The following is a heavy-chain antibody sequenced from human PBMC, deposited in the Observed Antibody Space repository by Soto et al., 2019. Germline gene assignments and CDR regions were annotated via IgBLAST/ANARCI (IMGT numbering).Heavy chain of an antibody. J-gene: IGHJ6*02. CDR1: GFSLSTSGVG. Sequence: QITLKESGPTLVKPTQTLTLTCTFSGFSLSTSGVGVAWIRQPPGKALEWLALIYWDDDKRYRPSLESRLTIPKDTSKNQVVLTRTNMDSVDTATYSCAYLPCSGGSCSWFSFSGMDVWGQGTTVTVSS. CDR3: AYLPCSGGSCSWFSFSGMDV. D-gene: IGHD2-15*01. CDR2: IYWDDDK. V-gene: IGHV2-5*02.